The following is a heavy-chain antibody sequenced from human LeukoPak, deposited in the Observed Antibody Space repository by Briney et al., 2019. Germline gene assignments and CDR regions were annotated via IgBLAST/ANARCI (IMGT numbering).Heavy chain of an antibody. CDR2: IYTSGST. J-gene: IGHJ6*03. CDR1: GGSISSGSYY. Sequence: SETLSLTCTVSGGSISSGSYYWSWIRQPAGKGLEWIGRIYTSGSTNYNPSLKSRVTISVDTSKNQFSLKLSSVAAADTAVYYCARDRYYYDSSGYFSYYYYYYMDVWGKGTTVTISS. CDR3: ARDRYYYDSSGYFSYYYYYYMDV. D-gene: IGHD3-22*01. V-gene: IGHV4-61*02.